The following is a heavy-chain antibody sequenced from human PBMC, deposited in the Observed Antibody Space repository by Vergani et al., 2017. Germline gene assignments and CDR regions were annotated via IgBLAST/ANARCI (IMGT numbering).Heavy chain of an antibody. CDR2: INHSGST. CDR1: GGSFSGYY. J-gene: IGHJ4*02. V-gene: IGHV4-34*01. CDR3: ASGLRVTSLGY. Sequence: QVQLQQWGAGLLKPSETLSLTCAVYGGSFSGYYWSWIRQPPGKGLEWIGEINHSGSTDYNPSLKSRVTISVDTSKNQFSLKLSSVTAADTAVYYCASGLRVTSLGYWGQGTLVTVSS. D-gene: IGHD2-21*02.